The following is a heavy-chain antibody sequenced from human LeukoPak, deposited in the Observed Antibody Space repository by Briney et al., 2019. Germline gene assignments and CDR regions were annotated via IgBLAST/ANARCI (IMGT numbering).Heavy chain of an antibody. D-gene: IGHD6-13*01. Sequence: ASVKVSCKASGYTFTGYYMHWVRQAPGQGLEWMGWINPNSGGTNYAQKLQGRVTMTTDTSTSTAYMELRSLRSDDTAVYYCARDSYSSSWYESYYYYMDVWGKGTTVTVSS. CDR2: INPNSGGT. CDR3: ARDSYSSSWYESYYYYMDV. J-gene: IGHJ6*03. V-gene: IGHV1-2*02. CDR1: GYTFTGYY.